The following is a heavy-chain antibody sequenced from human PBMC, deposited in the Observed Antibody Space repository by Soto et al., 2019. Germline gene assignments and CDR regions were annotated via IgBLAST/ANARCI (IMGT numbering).Heavy chain of an antibody. D-gene: IGHD2-8*01. Sequence: SETLSVTCTVSCGSISGGVHSWSWIRQPPGKGLEWIGHIFDSGSTYYNPSLKSRLTISVDTSKNQFSLRLSSVTAADTAVYYCAREIMPLTNDWYFDLWGRGTLVTVSS. CDR1: CGSISGGVHS. CDR3: AREIMPLTNDWYFDL. V-gene: IGHV4-30-4*01. CDR2: IFDSGST. J-gene: IGHJ2*01.